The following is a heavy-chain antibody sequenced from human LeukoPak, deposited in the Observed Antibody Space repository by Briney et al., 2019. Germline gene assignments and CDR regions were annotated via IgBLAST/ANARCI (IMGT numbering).Heavy chain of an antibody. CDR1: GFTFSNAW. J-gene: IGHJ3*02. V-gene: IGHV3-15*01. CDR2: IKSKTDGGTT. CDR3: TTVSWSDAFDI. Sequence: GGSLRLSCAASGFTFSNAWMSWVRQAPGKGLEWVDRIKSKTDGGTTDYAAPVKGRFTISRDDSKNTLYLQMNSLKTEDTAVYYCTTVSWSDAFDIWGQGTMVTVSS. D-gene: IGHD6-13*01.